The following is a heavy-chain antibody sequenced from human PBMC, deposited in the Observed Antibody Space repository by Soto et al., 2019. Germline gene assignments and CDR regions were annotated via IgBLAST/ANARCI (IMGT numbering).Heavy chain of an antibody. D-gene: IGHD4-17*01. CDR1: GYTFTSHD. J-gene: IGHJ4*02. V-gene: IGHV1-8*01. CDR2: MNPNSGNT. CDR3: ARRDYGVYARFDY. Sequence: QVQLVQSGAEVKKSGASVKVSCKASGYTFTSHDINWVRQATGQGLEWMGWMNPNSGNTGFAQKFQGRVTMTRNTSLSTAERELRSLIFEEPAVYFCARRDYGVYARFDYWGQGTLVTVSS.